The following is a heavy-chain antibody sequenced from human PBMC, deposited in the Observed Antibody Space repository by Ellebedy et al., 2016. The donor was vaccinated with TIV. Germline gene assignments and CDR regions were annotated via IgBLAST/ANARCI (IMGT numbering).Heavy chain of an antibody. CDR1: GFTVSSNY. V-gene: IGHV3-53*01. Sequence: PGGSLRLSCAASGFTVSSNYMSWVRQAPGKGLEWVSVIYSGGSTYYADSVKGRFTISRDNSKNTLYLQMNSLRAEDTAVYYCARYCGGDCYWAEDAFDIWGQGTMVTVSS. D-gene: IGHD2-21*02. CDR2: IYSGGST. J-gene: IGHJ3*02. CDR3: ARYCGGDCYWAEDAFDI.